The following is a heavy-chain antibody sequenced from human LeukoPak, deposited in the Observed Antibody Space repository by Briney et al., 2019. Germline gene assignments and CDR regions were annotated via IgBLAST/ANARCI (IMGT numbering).Heavy chain of an antibody. CDR3: ATGNYDFWSGSHSCYFDY. J-gene: IGHJ4*02. CDR2: IIPIFGTA. Sequence: GASVKVSCKASGGTFSSYAISWVRQAPGQGLEWMGGIIPIFGTANYAQKFQGRVTMTEDTSTDTAYMELSSLRSEDTAVYYCATGNYDFWSGSHSCYFDYWGQGTLVTVSS. D-gene: IGHD3-3*01. CDR1: GGTFSSYA. V-gene: IGHV1-69*06.